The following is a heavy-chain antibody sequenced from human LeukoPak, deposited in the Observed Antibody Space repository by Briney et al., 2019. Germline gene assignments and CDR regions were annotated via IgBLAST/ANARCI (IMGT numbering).Heavy chain of an antibody. V-gene: IGHV4-4*07. J-gene: IGHJ6*03. D-gene: IGHD2-8*01. CDR2: IYASGST. CDR3: ARDIRSHNGPGGYYYYYMDV. Sequence: NPSETLSLTCTVSGDSMSDSYWSWIRQPAGKGLEWIGRIYASGSTNYNPSLKSRVTLSVDTYRNQFSLTLSSVTAADTAVYHCARDIRSHNGPGGYYYYYMDVWGKGTTVTVSS. CDR1: GDSMSDSY.